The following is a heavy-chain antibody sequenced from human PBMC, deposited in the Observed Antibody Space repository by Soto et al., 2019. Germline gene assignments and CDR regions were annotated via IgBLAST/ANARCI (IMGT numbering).Heavy chain of an antibody. CDR2: IIPILGIA. J-gene: IGHJ3*02. Sequence: SVKVSCKASGGTFSSYTISWVRQAPGQGLEWMGRIIPILGIANYAQKFQGRVTITADKSTSTAYVELSSLRSEDTAVYYCARETRVAVAGTVGAFDIWGQGTMVTVSS. CDR3: ARETRVAVAGTVGAFDI. D-gene: IGHD6-19*01. V-gene: IGHV1-69*02. CDR1: GGTFSSYT.